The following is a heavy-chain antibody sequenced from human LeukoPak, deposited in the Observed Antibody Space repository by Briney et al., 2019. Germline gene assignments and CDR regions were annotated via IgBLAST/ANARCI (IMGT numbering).Heavy chain of an antibody. D-gene: IGHD3-9*01. V-gene: IGHV4-59*11. CDR1: GGSISSHY. CDR3: ARDPTYYDILSCYYKRGVFDI. Sequence: PSETLSLTCTVSGGSISSHYWSWIRQPPGKGLEWIGYIYYSGSTNYNPSLKSRVTISVDTSKNQFSLKLSSVTAADTAVYYCARDPTYYDILSCYYKRGVFDIWGQGTMVTVSS. J-gene: IGHJ3*02. CDR2: IYYSGST.